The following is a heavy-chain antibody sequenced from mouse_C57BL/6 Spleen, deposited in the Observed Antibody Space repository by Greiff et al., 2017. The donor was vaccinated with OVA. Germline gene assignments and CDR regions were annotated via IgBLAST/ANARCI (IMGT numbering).Heavy chain of an antibody. J-gene: IGHJ2*01. D-gene: IGHD2-3*01. CDR1: GFTFTDYY. CDR3: ARSPLDDGYSVLDY. CDR2: IRNKANGYTT. Sequence: EVQVVESGGGLVQPGGSLSLSCAASGFTFTDYYMSWVRQPPGTALEWLGFIRNKANGYTTEYSASVKGRFTISRDNSQSILYLQINSLRAEDSATYYCARSPLDDGYSVLDYWGQGTTLTVSS. V-gene: IGHV7-3*01.